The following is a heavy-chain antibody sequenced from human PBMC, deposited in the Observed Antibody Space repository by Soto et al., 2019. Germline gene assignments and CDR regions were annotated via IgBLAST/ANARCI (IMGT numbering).Heavy chain of an antibody. CDR2: VTTTSSTM. CDR3: ARDSSGRQYYGMDV. Sequence: HPGGSLRLSCTPSGFIFSDYSMNWVRQAPGKGMEWISYVTTTSSTMYYADSVKGRFTISRDNAKNSLYLQMNSLRGEDTAVYYCARDSSGRQYYGMDVWGQGTTVTV. J-gene: IGHJ6*02. CDR1: GFIFSDYS. V-gene: IGHV3-48*01. D-gene: IGHD3-22*01.